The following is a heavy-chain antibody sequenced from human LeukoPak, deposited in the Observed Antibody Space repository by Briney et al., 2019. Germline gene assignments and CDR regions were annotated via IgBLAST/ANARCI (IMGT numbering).Heavy chain of an antibody. CDR3: ARHGCSGGSCYSYFDY. V-gene: IGHV5-51*01. Sequence: GESLKISCKGSGYSFTSYWIGWVRQMPGKGLEWMGIIYPGDSDTRYSPSFQGQVTISADKSISTAYLQWSSLKASDTAMYYRARHGCSGGSCYSYFDYWGQGTLVTVSS. CDR2: IYPGDSDT. D-gene: IGHD2-15*01. CDR1: GYSFTSYW. J-gene: IGHJ4*02.